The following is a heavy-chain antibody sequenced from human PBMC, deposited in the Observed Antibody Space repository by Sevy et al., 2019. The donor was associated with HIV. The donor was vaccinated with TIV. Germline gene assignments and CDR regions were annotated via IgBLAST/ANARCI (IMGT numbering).Heavy chain of an antibody. CDR2: ISYDGSNK. Sequence: GGSLRLSCAASGFTFSSYAMLWVRQAPGKGLEWVAVISYDGSNKYYADSVKGRFTISRDNSKNTLYLQMNSLRAEDTAVYYCARDPGSDAFDIWGQGTMVTVSS. V-gene: IGHV3-30-3*01. CDR1: GFTFSSYA. CDR3: ARDPGSDAFDI. J-gene: IGHJ3*02.